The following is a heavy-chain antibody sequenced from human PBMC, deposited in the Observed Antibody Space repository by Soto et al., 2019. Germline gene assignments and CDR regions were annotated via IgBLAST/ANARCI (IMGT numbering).Heavy chain of an antibody. CDR1: GFTFSSYS. V-gene: IGHV3-48*01. CDR3: ASRTTVTTYWYFDL. J-gene: IGHJ2*01. Sequence: SGGSLRLSCAASGFTFSSYSMNWVRQAPGKGLEWVSYISSSSSTIYYADSVKGRFTISRDNAKNSLYLQMNSLRAEDTAVYYCASRTTVTTYWYFDLWGRGTLVTVSS. D-gene: IGHD4-17*01. CDR2: ISSSSSTI.